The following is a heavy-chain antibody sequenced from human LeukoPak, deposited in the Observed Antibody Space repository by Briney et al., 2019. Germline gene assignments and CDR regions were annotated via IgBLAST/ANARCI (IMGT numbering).Heavy chain of an antibody. CDR1: DYSFSSYG. Sequence: ASVKVSCKTSDYSFSSYGISWVRQAPGQGLEWMGWINPNSGGTNYAQKLQGRVTITRDTSIDTAYMQLSRLRSDDTAVYYCAKDRYGDYEAPFHYYMDAWGRGTTVTVSS. CDR3: AKDRYGDYEAPFHYYMDA. J-gene: IGHJ6*03. V-gene: IGHV1-2*02. D-gene: IGHD5-12*01. CDR2: INPNSGGT.